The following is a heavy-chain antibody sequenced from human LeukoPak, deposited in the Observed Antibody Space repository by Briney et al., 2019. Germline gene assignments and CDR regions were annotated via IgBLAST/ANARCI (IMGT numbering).Heavy chain of an antibody. V-gene: IGHV1-8*01. J-gene: IGHJ3*01. D-gene: IGHD6-25*01. CDR1: GYTFKNYD. CDR2: MNPNNDNA. Sequence: GASVKVSCKASGYTFKNYDINRVRQAPGQGLEWMAWMNPNNDNAGSAQKFQGRVTMTRDTSINTAYMELSSLRSDDTGVYYCARAAAGGDDPFDVWGQGSLIIVSS. CDR3: ARAAAGGDDPFDV.